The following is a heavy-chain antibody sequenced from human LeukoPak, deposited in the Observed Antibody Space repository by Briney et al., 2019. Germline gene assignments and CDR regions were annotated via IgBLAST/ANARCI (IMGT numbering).Heavy chain of an antibody. V-gene: IGHV4-34*01. J-gene: IGHJ4*02. CDR2: INHSGST. CDR3: ARTETYYYDSSGYYLYDY. CDR1: GGSFSGYY. Sequence: SETLSLTCAVNGGSFSGYYWSWIRQPPGKGLEWIGEINHSGSTNYNPSLKSRVTISVDTSKNQFSLKLSSVTAADTAVYYCARTETYYYDSSGYYLYDYWGQGTLVTVSS. D-gene: IGHD3-22*01.